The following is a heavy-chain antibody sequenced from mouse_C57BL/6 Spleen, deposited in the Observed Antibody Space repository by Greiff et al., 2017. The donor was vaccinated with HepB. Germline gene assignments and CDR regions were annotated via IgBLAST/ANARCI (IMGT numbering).Heavy chain of an antibody. CDR1: GYTFTSYW. V-gene: IGHV1-55*01. CDR2: IYPGSGST. Sequence: QVQLQQPGAELVKPGASVKMSCKASGYTFTSYWITWVKQRPGQGLEWIGDIYPGSGSTNYNEKFKSKATLTVDTSSSTAYMQLSSLTSEDSAVYYCARGGGYGSSYHAMDYWGQGTSVTVSS. J-gene: IGHJ4*01. CDR3: ARGGGYGSSYHAMDY. D-gene: IGHD1-1*01.